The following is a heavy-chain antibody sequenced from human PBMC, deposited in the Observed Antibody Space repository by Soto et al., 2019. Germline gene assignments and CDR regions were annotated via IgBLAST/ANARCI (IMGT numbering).Heavy chain of an antibody. CDR3: AKGIMMARSFDY. CDR1: GFTFSSYA. CDR2: ISGSGGST. J-gene: IGHJ4*02. D-gene: IGHD3-16*01. V-gene: IGHV3-23*01. Sequence: GGALRLSCAASGFTFSSYAMSWVRQAPGKGLEWVSAISGSGGSTYYADSVKGRFTISRDNSKNTLYLQMNSLRAEDTAVYYCAKGIMMARSFDYWGQGTLVTVSS.